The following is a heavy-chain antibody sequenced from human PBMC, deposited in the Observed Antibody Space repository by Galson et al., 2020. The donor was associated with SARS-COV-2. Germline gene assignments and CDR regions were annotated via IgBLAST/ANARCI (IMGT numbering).Heavy chain of an antibody. V-gene: IGHV3-74*01. J-gene: IGHJ4*02. CDR3: ARARGSGCSDY. CDR2: INTDGSRT. D-gene: IGHD6-19*01. CDR1: GFTLGTHS. Sequence: TGGSLRLSCAASGFTLGTHSMHWVRQAPGKGLVWISGINTDGSRTNYADSVRGRFTISRDGAKNTLYLQMNSLRAEDTAVYYCARARGSGCSDYWGQGTLVTVSS.